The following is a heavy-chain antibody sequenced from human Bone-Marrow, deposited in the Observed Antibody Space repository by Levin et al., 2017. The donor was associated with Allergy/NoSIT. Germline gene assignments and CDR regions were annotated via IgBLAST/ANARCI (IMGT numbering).Heavy chain of an antibody. J-gene: IGHJ4*02. D-gene: IGHD5-24*01. Sequence: GGSLRLSCAASGFTFSLYGMHWVRQAPGKGLEWVTVISYDGSNQYYADSVKGRFTISRDNSKNTLYLQMNSLRPEDPSMNFCAQDRRATLTSAGSLESWGQGTLVTVSS. V-gene: IGHV3-30*18. CDR2: ISYDGSNQ. CDR1: GFTFSLYG. CDR3: AQDRRATLTSAGSLES.